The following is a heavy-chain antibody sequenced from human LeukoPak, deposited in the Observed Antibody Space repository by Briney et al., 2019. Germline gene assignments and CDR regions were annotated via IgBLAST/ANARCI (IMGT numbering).Heavy chain of an antibody. Sequence: SETLSLTCEVSGGSFGGYYWSGVRQPPGKGLEWIGEINQSGTTKYNPSLKSRVTVSVDTSKSQFSLKMTSVTAVDTAVYYCARALSYGFWSGNTWFDPWGQGILVTVSS. CDR1: GGSFGGYY. V-gene: IGHV4-34*01. J-gene: IGHJ5*02. CDR2: INQSGTT. CDR3: ARALSYGFWSGNTWFDP. D-gene: IGHD3-3*01.